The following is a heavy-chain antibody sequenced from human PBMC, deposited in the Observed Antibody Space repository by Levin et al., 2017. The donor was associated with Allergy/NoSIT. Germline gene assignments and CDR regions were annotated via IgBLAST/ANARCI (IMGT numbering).Heavy chain of an antibody. CDR1: GFTFGDYA. V-gene: IGHV3-49*03. J-gene: IGHJ4*02. CDR3: TRDSRTGDYYDFWSGRMGNFDY. Sequence: PGGSLRLSCTASGFTFGDYAMSWFRQAPGKGLEWVGFIRSKAYGGTTEYAASVKGRFTISRDDSKSIAYLQMNSLKTEDTAVYYCTRDSRTGDYYDFWSGRMGNFDYWGQGTLSPSPQ. CDR2: IRSKAYGGTT. D-gene: IGHD3-3*01.